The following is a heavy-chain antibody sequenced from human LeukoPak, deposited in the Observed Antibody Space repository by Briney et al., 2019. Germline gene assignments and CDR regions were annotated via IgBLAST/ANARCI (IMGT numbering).Heavy chain of an antibody. Sequence: SETLSFTCTVSGGSISSSSYYWGWIRQPPGKGLEWIGTIHYSGSTNYNPSLKSRITISVDTSKNQFSLKLSSVTAADTAVYYCARGSGWYWDYWGQGTLVTVSS. CDR1: GGSISSSSYY. CDR2: IHYSGST. D-gene: IGHD6-19*01. J-gene: IGHJ4*02. CDR3: ARGSGWYWDY. V-gene: IGHV4-39*07.